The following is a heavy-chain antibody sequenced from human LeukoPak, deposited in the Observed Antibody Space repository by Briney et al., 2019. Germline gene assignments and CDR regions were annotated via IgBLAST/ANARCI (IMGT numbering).Heavy chain of an antibody. CDR1: GGSISSGGYY. CDR3: ARADDILTGYQYDY. D-gene: IGHD3-9*01. J-gene: IGHJ4*02. CDR2: MYYSGST. Sequence: ASETLSLTCTVSGGSISSGGYYWSWIRQHPGKGLEWIGYMYYSGSTYYNPSLKSRVTISVDTSKNQFSLKLSSVTAADTAVYYCARADDILTGYQYDYWGQGTLVTVSS. V-gene: IGHV4-31*03.